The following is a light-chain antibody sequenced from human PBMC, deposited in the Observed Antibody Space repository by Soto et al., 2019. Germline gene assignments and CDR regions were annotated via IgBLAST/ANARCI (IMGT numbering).Light chain of an antibody. Sequence: IQLTQSPSSLSASVGDRVTITCRASQDINSYLAWYQQKPGKAPNLLIYAGTSLQSGVPSRFSGSGSGTEFPLTLSSLQPEDFATYYCQQLHVYPSTFGGGTKVE. CDR3: QQLHVYPST. J-gene: IGKJ4*01. CDR1: QDINSY. CDR2: AGT. V-gene: IGKV1-9*01.